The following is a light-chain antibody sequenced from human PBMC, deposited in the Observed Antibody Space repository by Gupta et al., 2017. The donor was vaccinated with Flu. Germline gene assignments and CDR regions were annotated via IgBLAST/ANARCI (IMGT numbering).Light chain of an antibody. J-gene: IGLJ2*01. V-gene: IGLV3-1*01. Sequence: CSEHNLGDKYACWYQQKPGPSPVLVVYKDTKRRSGIPERFSGSNSGNTATLTISGTQAMDEADYYCQAWDSGTVVFGGGTTLTVL. CDR2: KDT. CDR1: NLGDKY. CDR3: QAWDSGTVV.